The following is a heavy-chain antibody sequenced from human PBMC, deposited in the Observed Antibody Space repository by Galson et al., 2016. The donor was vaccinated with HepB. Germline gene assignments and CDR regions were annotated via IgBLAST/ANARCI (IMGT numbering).Heavy chain of an antibody. J-gene: IGHJ5*01. V-gene: IGHV3-9*01. D-gene: IGHD6-25*01. CDR2: ISLNSGTI. Sequence: SLRLSCAASGFTFDDYAMHWVRQAPGKGLEWVSGISLNSGTIFYADSVGGRFTISRDNAKNSLYLQMKSLRPEDTALYYCSKDVSGAAGSTSWFDYWGQGILVTVSS. CDR3: SKDVSGAAGSTSWFDY. CDR1: GFTFDDYA.